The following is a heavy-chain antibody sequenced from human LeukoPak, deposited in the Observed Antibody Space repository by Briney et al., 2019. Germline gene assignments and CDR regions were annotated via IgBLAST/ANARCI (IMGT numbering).Heavy chain of an antibody. J-gene: IGHJ4*02. CDR1: GFTFSSYS. V-gene: IGHV3-48*04. D-gene: IGHD5/OR15-5a*01. CDR2: ISSSSSTI. Sequence: GSLRLSCAASGFTFSSYSMNWVRQAPGKGLEWVSYISSSSSTIYYADSVKGRFTISRDNAKNSLYLQMNSLRAEDTAVYYCARVSRLRYFDYWGQGTLVTVSS. CDR3: ARVSRLRYFDY.